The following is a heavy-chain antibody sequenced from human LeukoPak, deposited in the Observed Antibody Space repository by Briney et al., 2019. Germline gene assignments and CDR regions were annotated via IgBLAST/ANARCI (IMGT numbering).Heavy chain of an antibody. D-gene: IGHD6-13*01. CDR1: GFTFRSYT. CDR3: ARGGYSSSWYHFDY. V-gene: IGHV3-53*01. CDR2: IHSGGTT. J-gene: IGHJ4*02. Sequence: GGSLRLSCAASGFTFRSYTMNWVRQAPGKGLEWVSVIHSGGTTNYADSVKGRFTISRDNSKNTLFLQMNSLRAEDTAVYYCARGGYSSSWYHFDYWGQGTLVTVSS.